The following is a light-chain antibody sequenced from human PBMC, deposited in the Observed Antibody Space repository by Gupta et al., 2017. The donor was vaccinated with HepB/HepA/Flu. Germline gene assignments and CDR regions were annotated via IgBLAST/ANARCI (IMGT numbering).Light chain of an antibody. CDR2: EDS. Sequence: SYELIQPPSVSVSPGQTASITCSGDKLGNKYASWYQQKPGQSPALVIYEDSKRPSGVPERFSGSNSENTATLTISGTQAMDEADYFCQAWDNNNVVFGGGTKLTVL. J-gene: IGLJ2*01. V-gene: IGLV3-1*01. CDR1: KLGNKY. CDR3: QAWDNNNVV.